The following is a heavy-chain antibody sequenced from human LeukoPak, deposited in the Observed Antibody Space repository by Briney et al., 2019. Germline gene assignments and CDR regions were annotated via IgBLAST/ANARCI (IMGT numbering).Heavy chain of an antibody. D-gene: IGHD2-2*02. Sequence: SETLSLTCTVSGGSISSSSYYWGWIRQPPGKGLEWIGSIYYSGSTYYNPSPKSRVTISVDASKNQFSLKLSSVTAADTAVYYCASSYLTVSEDAFDIWGQGTMVTVSS. CDR3: ASSYLTVSEDAFDI. CDR2: IYYSGST. CDR1: GGSISSSSYY. J-gene: IGHJ3*02. V-gene: IGHV4-39*01.